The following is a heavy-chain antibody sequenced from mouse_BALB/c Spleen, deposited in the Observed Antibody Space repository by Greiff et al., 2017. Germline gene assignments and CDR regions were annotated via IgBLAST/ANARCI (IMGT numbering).Heavy chain of an antibody. Sequence: EVQLVESGGGLVKPGGSLKLSCAASGFTFSSYAMSWVRQSPEKRLEWVAEISSGGSYTYYPDTVTGRFTISRDNAKNTLYLEMSSLRSEDTAMYYCARKDGRGYYAMDYWGQGTSVTVSS. V-gene: IGHV5-9-4*01. CDR2: ISSGGSYT. CDR3: ARKDGRGYYAMDY. J-gene: IGHJ4*01. D-gene: IGHD1-1*01. CDR1: GFTFSSYA.